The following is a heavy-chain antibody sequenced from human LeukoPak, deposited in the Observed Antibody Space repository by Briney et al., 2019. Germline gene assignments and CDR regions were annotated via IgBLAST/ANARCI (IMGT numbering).Heavy chain of an antibody. D-gene: IGHD6-19*01. CDR3: ASKQWLDPFDY. V-gene: IGHV3-9*01. CDR2: ISWNSGSI. J-gene: IGHJ4*02. CDR1: GFTFDDYA. Sequence: GGSLRLSCAASGFTFDDYAMHWVRHAPGKGLEWVSGISWNSGSIGYADSVKGRFTISRDNSKNTLYLQMNSLRAEDTAVYYCASKQWLDPFDYWGQGTLVTVSS.